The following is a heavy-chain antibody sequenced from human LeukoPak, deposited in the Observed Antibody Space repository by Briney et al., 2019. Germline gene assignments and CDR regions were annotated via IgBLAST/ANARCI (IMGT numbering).Heavy chain of an antibody. CDR1: GFTFSSYG. V-gene: IGHV3-23*01. CDR3: AKWYYYDSSGYV. Sequence: PGRSLRLSCAASGFTFSSYGMHWVRQAPGKGLEWVSAVDSSGDSTYYADSVKGRFTISRDNSKNTLSLQMNSLRAEDTAVYYCAKWYYYDSSGYVWGQGTLVTVSS. CDR2: VDSSGDST. J-gene: IGHJ4*02. D-gene: IGHD3-22*01.